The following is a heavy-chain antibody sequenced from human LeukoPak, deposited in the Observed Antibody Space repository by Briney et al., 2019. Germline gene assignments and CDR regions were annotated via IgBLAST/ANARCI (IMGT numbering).Heavy chain of an antibody. V-gene: IGHV4-34*01. CDR3: AIGRTIFGVVIRPFDP. CDR1: GGSFSGYY. Sequence: SETLSLTCAVYGGSFSGYYWSWIRQPPGKGLEWIGEINHGGSTSNNPSLKSRVTISVDTSKNQFSLKLSSVTAADTAVYYCAIGRTIFGVVIRPFDPWGQGTLVTVSS. J-gene: IGHJ5*02. CDR2: INHGGST. D-gene: IGHD3-3*01.